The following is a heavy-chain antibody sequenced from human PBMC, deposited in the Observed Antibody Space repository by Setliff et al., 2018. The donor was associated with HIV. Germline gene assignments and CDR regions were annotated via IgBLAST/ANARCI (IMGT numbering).Heavy chain of an antibody. Sequence: PSETLSLTCAVYGGSFSGYCWSWIRQPPGKGLEWIGEMQHSGRTNYNPSLRSRVTTSVDTSKSQFSLKLSSVTAADTAVYYCARVSCSCWYSIPLYYYYSMDVWGKGTTVTVSS. J-gene: IGHJ6*03. V-gene: IGHV4-34*01. D-gene: IGHD6-13*01. CDR2: MQHSGRT. CDR3: ARVSCSCWYSIPLYYYYSMDV. CDR1: GGSFSGYC.